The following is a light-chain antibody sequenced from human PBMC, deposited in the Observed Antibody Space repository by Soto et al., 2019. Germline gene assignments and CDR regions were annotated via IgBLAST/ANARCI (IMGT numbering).Light chain of an antibody. CDR2: GAS. Sequence: IVLTQYPGTLSLSPGERATLSCRASQSFNSIYLAWYQQKPGQAPRLLIYGASSRATGIPDRFSGSGSGTDFTPTISRLEPEDFSVYYLHQHDSSTFGKGTKIDI. CDR3: HQHDSST. CDR1: QSFNSIY. J-gene: IGKJ1*01. V-gene: IGKV3-20*01.